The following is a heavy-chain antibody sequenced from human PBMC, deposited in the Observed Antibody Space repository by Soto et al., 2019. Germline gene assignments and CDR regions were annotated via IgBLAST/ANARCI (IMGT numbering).Heavy chain of an antibody. CDR1: GYTFTSYG. J-gene: IGHJ4*02. CDR3: ARDHHSSGWYYFDY. D-gene: IGHD6-19*01. CDR2: ISAYNGNT. V-gene: IGHV1-18*01. Sequence: ASVKVSCKASGYTFTSYGISWVRQAPGQGLEWMGWISAYNGNTNYAQKLQGRVTMTTDTSTSTAYMELRSLRSDDTAVYYCARDHHSSGWYYFDYWGQGTRVTVSS.